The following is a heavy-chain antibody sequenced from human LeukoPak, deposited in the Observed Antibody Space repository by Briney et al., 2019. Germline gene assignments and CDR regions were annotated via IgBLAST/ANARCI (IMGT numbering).Heavy chain of an antibody. CDR3: AELGITMIGGV. V-gene: IGHV3-48*03. Sequence: PGGSLRLSCAASGLTFSSYEMNWVRQAPGKGLEWVSYISSSGNTIYYADSVKGRFTISRDNAKNSLYLQMNSLRAEDTAVYYCAELGITMIGGVWGKGTTVTISS. D-gene: IGHD3-10*02. CDR2: ISSSGNTI. CDR1: GLTFSSYE. J-gene: IGHJ6*04.